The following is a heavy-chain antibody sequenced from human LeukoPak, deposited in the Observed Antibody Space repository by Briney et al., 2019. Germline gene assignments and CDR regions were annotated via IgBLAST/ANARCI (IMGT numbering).Heavy chain of an antibody. CDR2: IEPSDSYN. Sequence: GESLKISCKGSGYSFTSYWISWVRQMPGKGLEWMGTIEPSDSYNNYSPSFQGHVTISADKSISTAYLQWSSLKASDTAMYYCARAYSRSRSDYWGQGTLVTVST. D-gene: IGHD6-6*01. V-gene: IGHV5-10-1*01. J-gene: IGHJ4*02. CDR3: ARAYSRSRSDY. CDR1: GYSFTSYW.